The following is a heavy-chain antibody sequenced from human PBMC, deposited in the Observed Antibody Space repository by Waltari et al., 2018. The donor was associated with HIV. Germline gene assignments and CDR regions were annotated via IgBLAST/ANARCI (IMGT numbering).Heavy chain of an antibody. J-gene: IGHJ4*02. CDR2: SHASGRT. Sequence: QVQLQESGPGLVKPSQTLSLTCTVSGGSISGGGYYWSWVRQPAGKGLEWIGRSHASGRTNYNPSLRSRVIISVDASKNQFSLKLTSVTAADTAVYFCARGPTAMVTFDSWGQGTLVTVSS. CDR3: ARGPTAMVTFDS. D-gene: IGHD5-18*01. CDR1: GGSISGGGYY. V-gene: IGHV4-61*02.